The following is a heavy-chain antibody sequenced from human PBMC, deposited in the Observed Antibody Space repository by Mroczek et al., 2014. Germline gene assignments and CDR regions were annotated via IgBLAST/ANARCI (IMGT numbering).Heavy chain of an antibody. CDR3: ARVLLRWLAGPEDAFDI. J-gene: IGHJ3*02. Sequence: QVQLQERGPRTGRRPSPDPVPHLHCLWWRPSAVVVTTGAGSGSPPGRDWSGLGVSYTSGSTNXNPSLKSRVTMSVDTSKNQFSLKLSSVTAADTAVYYCARVLLRWLAGPEDAFDIWGQGTMVTVSS. D-gene: IGHD3-22*01. CDR2: SYTSGST. V-gene: IGHV4-61*02. CDR1: WRPSAVVVTT.